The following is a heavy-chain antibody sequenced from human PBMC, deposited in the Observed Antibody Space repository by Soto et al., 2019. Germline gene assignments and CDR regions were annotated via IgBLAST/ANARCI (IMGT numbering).Heavy chain of an antibody. J-gene: IGHJ6*03. D-gene: IGHD6-13*01. CDR2: IYHSGSP. CDR3: ARLSIAAAGKTEYYYYMDV. CDR1: SGSISSSNW. V-gene: IGHV4-4*02. Sequence: QVQLQESGPGLVKPSGTLSLTCAVSSGSISSSNWWSWVRQSPGKGLEWIGEIYHSGSPNYNPSLKIRVTISVDKSKNQFSLKLSSVTAADTAVYYCARLSIAAAGKTEYYYYMDVWGKGSTVTVSS.